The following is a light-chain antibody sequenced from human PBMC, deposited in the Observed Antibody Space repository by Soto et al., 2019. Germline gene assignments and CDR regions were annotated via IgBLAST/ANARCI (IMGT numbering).Light chain of an antibody. J-gene: IGKJ1*01. CDR1: QSISSW. CDR2: KAS. V-gene: IGKV1-5*03. CDR3: QQYNSQWT. Sequence: DIQMTPSPSTLSASVGDRVTLTCRASQSISSWLAWYQQKPGRAPKLLIYKASSLESGVPSRFSGSGSGTEFTLTISSLQPDDFATYYCQQYNSQWTFGQGTKVDIK.